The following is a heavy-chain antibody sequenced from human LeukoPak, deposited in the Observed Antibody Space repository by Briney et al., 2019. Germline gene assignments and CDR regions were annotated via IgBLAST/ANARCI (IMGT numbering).Heavy chain of an antibody. J-gene: IGHJ4*02. CDR1: GASISSYY. CDR2: IYYSGST. CDR3: ARERYNVDQ. Sequence: SETLSLTCSVSGASISSYYWSWIRQPPGKGLEWIGYIYYSGSTYYNPSLKSRVTISIDTSKNQFSLKLNSVTAADTAVYYCARERYNVDQWGQGTLVSVSS. D-gene: IGHD1-14*01. V-gene: IGHV4-59*06.